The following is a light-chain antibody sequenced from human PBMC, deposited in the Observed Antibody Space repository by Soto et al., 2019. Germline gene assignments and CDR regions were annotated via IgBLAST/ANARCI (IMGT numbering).Light chain of an antibody. CDR1: QSISSW. Sequence: DIQMTQSPSTLSASVGDRVTITCRASQSISSWLAWYQQKPGKAPKLLIYKASSLESGVPSRFSGSGSGTVFTLTISCLLVDDFASYSCRQYSSYWTFGQGTKVEIK. V-gene: IGKV1-5*03. J-gene: IGKJ1*01. CDR3: RQYSSYWT. CDR2: KAS.